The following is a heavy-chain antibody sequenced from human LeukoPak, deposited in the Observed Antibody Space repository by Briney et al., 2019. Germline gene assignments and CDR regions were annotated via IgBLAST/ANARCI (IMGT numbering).Heavy chain of an antibody. J-gene: IGHJ4*02. D-gene: IGHD1-14*01. CDR1: PDSTTSNF. Sequence: SETLSLTCTVSPDSTTSNFWSWVRQPPGKGLEWIGEIHRSGSTNYNPSLQSRVTISIDRSKNQTALELSSVTAADTAVYYCAREIVGGFNPGAYWGQGTLVTVSS. CDR2: IHRSGST. CDR3: AREIVGGFNPGAY. V-gene: IGHV4-4*02.